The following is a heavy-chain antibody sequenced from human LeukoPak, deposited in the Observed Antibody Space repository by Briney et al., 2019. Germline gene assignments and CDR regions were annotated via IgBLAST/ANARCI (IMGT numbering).Heavy chain of an antibody. CDR2: INWNGGST. V-gene: IGHV3-20*04. D-gene: IGHD2-21*01. J-gene: IGHJ5*02. CDR1: GFTFDDYG. Sequence: PGGSLRLSRAASGFTFDDYGMSWVRQAPGKGLEWVSGINWNGGSTGYADSVKGRFTISRDNAKNSLYLQMNSLRAEDTALYYCARDIRDSDIVVVIASPWGQGTLITVSS. CDR3: ARDIRDSDIVVVIASP.